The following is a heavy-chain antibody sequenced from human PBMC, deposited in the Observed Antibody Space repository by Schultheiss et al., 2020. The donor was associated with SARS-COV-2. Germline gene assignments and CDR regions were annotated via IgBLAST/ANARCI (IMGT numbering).Heavy chain of an antibody. CDR3: ARGRMVRGVIKGSWFDP. V-gene: IGHV1-8*03. J-gene: IGHJ5*02. CDR1: GYTFTSYD. CDR2: MNPNSGNT. D-gene: IGHD3-10*01. Sequence: ASVKVSCKASGYTFTSYDINWGRQATGQGLEWMGWMNPNSGNTGYAQKFQGRVTITRNTSISTAYMELSSLRSEDTAVYYCARGRMVRGVIKGSWFDPWGQGTLVTVSS.